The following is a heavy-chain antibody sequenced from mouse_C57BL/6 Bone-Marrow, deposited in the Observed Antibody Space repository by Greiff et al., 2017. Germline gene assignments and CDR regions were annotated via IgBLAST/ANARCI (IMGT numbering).Heavy chain of an antibody. V-gene: IGHV1-9*01. D-gene: IGHD1-1*02. CDR3: ARGSQDRSIDV. CDR1: GYTFTGYW. J-gene: IGHJ1*03. CDR2: LLPGSGST. Sequence: QVQLQQSGAELMKPGASVKLSCKATGYTFTGYWIEWVKQRPGHGLEWIGELLPGSGSTYYNEKFKGKATFTADTSSNTAYMQLSSLTTEDSAIFYCARGSQDRSIDVCGTGTTVTLSS.